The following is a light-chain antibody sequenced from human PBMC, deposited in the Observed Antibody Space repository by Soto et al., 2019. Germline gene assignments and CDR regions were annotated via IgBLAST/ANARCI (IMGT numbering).Light chain of an antibody. Sequence: GDSVTITCQASQDISNFLNWYQQKPGKAPKLLISDASNLGAGVPSRFSGSGSGTDFTFTISSLQPEDFATYYCQQNYSPPPITFGQGTRLEIK. CDR3: QQNYSPPPIT. CDR1: QDISNF. CDR2: DAS. V-gene: IGKV1-33*01. J-gene: IGKJ5*01.